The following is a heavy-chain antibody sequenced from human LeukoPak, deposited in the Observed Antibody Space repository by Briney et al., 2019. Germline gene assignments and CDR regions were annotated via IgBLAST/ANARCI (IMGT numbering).Heavy chain of an antibody. D-gene: IGHD1-26*01. V-gene: IGHV3-23*01. CDR1: GFTFSSYA. CDR2: ISGSGGST. Sequence: RGSLRLSCAASGFTFSSYAMSWVRQAPGKGLEWGSAISGSGGSTYYADSLKCRFTISRDNSKNTLYLQMNSLRAEDTAVYYCAKSWWEVRGGWFDPWGQGNPVTVSS. J-gene: IGHJ5*02. CDR3: AKSWWEVRGGWFDP.